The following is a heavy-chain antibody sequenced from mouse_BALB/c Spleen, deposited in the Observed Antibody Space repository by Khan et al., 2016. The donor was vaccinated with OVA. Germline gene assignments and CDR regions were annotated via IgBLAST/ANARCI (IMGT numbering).Heavy chain of an antibody. CDR1: GYTFTNYG. J-gene: IGHJ4*01. V-gene: IGHV9-3-1*01. CDR2: MNTYTGET. CDR3: ASAYYYAMDY. Sequence: QIQLVQSGPELKKPGETVKISCKASGYTFTNYGMNWVKQAPGKGLKWMGWMNTYTGETTYADDFKGRFAFSLDTSASTAYLQINILKNEDTATXFCASAYYYAMDYWGQGTSVTVSS.